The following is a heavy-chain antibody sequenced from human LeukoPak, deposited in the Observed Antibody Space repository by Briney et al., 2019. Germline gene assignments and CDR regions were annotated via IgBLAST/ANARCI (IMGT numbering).Heavy chain of an antibody. CDR1: GGTFSSYT. Sequence: SVKVSCKASGGTFSSYTISWVRQAPGQGLEWMGGIIPIFGTANYAQKFQGRVTITTDESTSTAYMELSSLRSEDTAVYYCARNWVTISDVAFDIWGQGTMVTVSS. CDR2: IIPIFGTA. D-gene: IGHD3-3*01. V-gene: IGHV1-69*05. J-gene: IGHJ3*02. CDR3: ARNWVTISDVAFDI.